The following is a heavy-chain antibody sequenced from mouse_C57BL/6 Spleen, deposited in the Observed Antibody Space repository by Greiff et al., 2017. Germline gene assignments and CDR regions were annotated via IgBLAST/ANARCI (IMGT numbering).Heavy chain of an antibody. CDR3: ARGGAWFAY. Sequence: QVQLQQSGAELVKPGASVKLSCKASGYTFTSYWMQWVKQRPGQGLEWIGEIDPSDSSTNYNQKFKGKATLTVDTSSSTAYMQLSSRTSEDSAVYYCARGGAWFAYWGQGTLVTVSA. CDR1: GYTFTSYW. V-gene: IGHV1-50*01. CDR2: IDPSDSST. J-gene: IGHJ3*01.